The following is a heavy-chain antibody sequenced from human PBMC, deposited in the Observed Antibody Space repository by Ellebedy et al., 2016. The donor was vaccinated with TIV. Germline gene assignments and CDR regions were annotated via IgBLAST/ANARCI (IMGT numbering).Heavy chain of an antibody. Sequence: SETLSLXXSVSGASITVDHWLSWVRQPPGKGLEWIGEIYLTGSTNYNPSLKSRVTISVDTSKNQFSLRLSSMTAADTALYYCASHSNSPFRNNWFDPWGQGTLVTVSS. CDR2: IYLTGST. CDR3: ASHSNSPFRNNWFDP. J-gene: IGHJ5*02. V-gene: IGHV4-4*02. D-gene: IGHD6-13*01. CDR1: GASITVDHW.